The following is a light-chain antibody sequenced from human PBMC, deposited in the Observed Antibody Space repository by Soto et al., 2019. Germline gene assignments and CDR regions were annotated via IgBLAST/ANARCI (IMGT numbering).Light chain of an antibody. Sequence: QSALTQPPSASGSPGQSVTISCTGTSSDVGGYNYVSWYQQHPGKAPKLMIYGVSQRPSGVPDRFSGSKSGYTASLTVSGLQAEDEADYYCFSYAGRNSVVFGGGTKLTVL. CDR2: GVS. V-gene: IGLV2-8*01. J-gene: IGLJ2*01. CDR1: SSDVGGYNY. CDR3: FSYAGRNSVV.